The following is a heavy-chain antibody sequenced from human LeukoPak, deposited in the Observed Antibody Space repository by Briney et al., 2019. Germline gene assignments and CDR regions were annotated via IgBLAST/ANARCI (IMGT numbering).Heavy chain of an antibody. J-gene: IGHJ4*02. CDR2: ISSHGNSK. Sequence: GGSLRLSCAASGFTFSSYEMNWVRQAPGKGLEWVSYISSHGNSKYHADSVKGRFTISRDNAKNSLYLQMNSQRAEDTAVYYCAREGRDGYSNWGQGTLVTVSS. D-gene: IGHD5-24*01. CDR3: AREGRDGYSN. CDR1: GFTFSSYE. V-gene: IGHV3-48*03.